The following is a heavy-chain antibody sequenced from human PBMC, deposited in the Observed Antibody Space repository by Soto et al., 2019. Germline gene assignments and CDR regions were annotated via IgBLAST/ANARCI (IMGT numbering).Heavy chain of an antibody. D-gene: IGHD2-2*01. V-gene: IGHV1-46*03. Sequence: QVQLVQSGAEVKKPGASVKVSCEASGYIFTHYYLYWVRQAPGQGLEWMGMIDPNDGSTSYAQRFQGRVTMTRDTSTSTVHMELSSLRSEDTAVYYCARKPDYCTSTTCYSLGYWGQGTLVTVSS. CDR3: ARKPDYCTSTTCYSLGY. J-gene: IGHJ4*02. CDR2: IDPNDGST. CDR1: GYIFTHYY.